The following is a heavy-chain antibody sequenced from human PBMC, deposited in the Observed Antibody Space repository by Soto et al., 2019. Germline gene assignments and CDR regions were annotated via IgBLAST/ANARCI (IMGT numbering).Heavy chain of an antibody. CDR1: RYTSTGYT. D-gene: IGHD6-19*01. J-gene: IGHJ4*02. CDR2: INTANGNT. V-gene: IGHV1-3*04. CDR3: ARAVAVAADFDY. Sequence: ASVKVSCKASRYTSTGYTIHWVRQAPGQGLEWMASINTANGNTEYSHKFQGRVTVTRDTSASTAYMELSSLRSEDTAVYYCARAVAVAADFDYWGQGTLVTVSS.